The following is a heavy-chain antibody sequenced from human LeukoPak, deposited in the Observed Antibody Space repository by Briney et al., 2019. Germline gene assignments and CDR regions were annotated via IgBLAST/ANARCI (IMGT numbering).Heavy chain of an antibody. V-gene: IGHV1-8*03. CDR3: ARGTRITIFGVVTKNGYYYMDV. Sequence: ASVKVSCKASGYTFTSYGINWVRQATGQGLEWMGWMNPNSGNTGYAQKFQGRVTITRNTSISTAYMELSSLRSEDTAVYYCARGTRITIFGVVTKNGYYYMDVWGKGTTVTVSS. J-gene: IGHJ6*03. CDR1: GYTFTSYG. CDR2: MNPNSGNT. D-gene: IGHD3-3*01.